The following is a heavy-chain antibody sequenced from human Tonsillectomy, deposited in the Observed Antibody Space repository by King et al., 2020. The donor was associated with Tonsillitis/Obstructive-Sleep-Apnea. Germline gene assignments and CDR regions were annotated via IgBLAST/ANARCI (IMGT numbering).Heavy chain of an antibody. V-gene: IGHV4-59*08. CDR3: ARHSGRRWEQFDY. CDR2: IYYSGST. Sequence: QLQESGPGLVKPSETLSLTCTVSGGSISSYYWSWIRQPPGKGLEWIGYIYYSGSTNYNPSLKSRVTISVDTSKNQFSLKLSSVTAADTAVYYCARHSGRRWEQFDYWGQGTLVTVSS. J-gene: IGHJ4*02. D-gene: IGHD1-26*01. CDR1: GGSISSYY.